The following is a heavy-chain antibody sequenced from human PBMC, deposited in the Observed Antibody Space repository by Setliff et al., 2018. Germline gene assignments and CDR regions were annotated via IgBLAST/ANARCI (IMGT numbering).Heavy chain of an antibody. CDR3: ARSSAPSLVLAADFDF. J-gene: IGHJ4*02. D-gene: IGHD2-8*02. Sequence: ASVKVSCKTSGYNFITFGLSWVRQAPGQGPEWVGCISPYTGDTNYAQKFQDRVTMTMDSSSQTVYMELSSLNSDDTAVYYCARSSAPSLVLAADFDFWGQGTLVTVSS. CDR1: GYNFITFG. V-gene: IGHV1-18*01. CDR2: ISPYTGDT.